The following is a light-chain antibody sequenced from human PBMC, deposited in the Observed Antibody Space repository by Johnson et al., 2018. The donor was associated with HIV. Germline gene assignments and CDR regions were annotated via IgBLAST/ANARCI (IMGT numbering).Light chain of an antibody. Sequence: QSVLTQPPSVSAAPGQRVTISCSGGIANIGNNYVSWYQQLPGTAPKLLIYEHNKRPSGIPDRFSGSKSGTSATLDISGLQTEDEADYYCGTWDSGLSAGVVGTGTKVAVL. J-gene: IGLJ1*01. V-gene: IGLV1-51*02. CDR3: GTWDSGLSAGV. CDR1: IANIGNNY. CDR2: EHN.